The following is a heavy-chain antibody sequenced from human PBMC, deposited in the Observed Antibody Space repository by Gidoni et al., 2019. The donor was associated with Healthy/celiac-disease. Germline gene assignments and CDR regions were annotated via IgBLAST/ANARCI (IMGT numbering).Heavy chain of an antibody. J-gene: IGHJ4*02. CDR3: ARGVDLKSYRTAYYFDY. CDR2: IWYDGSNK. Sequence: QVQLVESGGGVVQPGRSLRLSCAASGFTFSSLGMHWVRQAPGKGLEWVAVIWYDGSNKYYADSVKGRFTISRDNSKNTLYLQMNSLRAEDTAVYYCARGVDLKSYRTAYYFDYWGQGTLVTVSS. V-gene: IGHV3-33*01. D-gene: IGHD1-26*01. CDR1: GFTFSSLG.